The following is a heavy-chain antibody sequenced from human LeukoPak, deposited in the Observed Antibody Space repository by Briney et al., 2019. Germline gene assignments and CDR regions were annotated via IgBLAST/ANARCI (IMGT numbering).Heavy chain of an antibody. CDR2: IKQDGSEK. D-gene: IGHD3-22*01. CDR3: ARVQTTFYYYDSSGLYYFDY. J-gene: IGHJ4*02. Sequence: PGGSLRLSCAASGFTFSSYWMSWVRQAPGKGLEWVANIKQDGSEKYYVDSVKGRFTISRDNAKNSLYLQMNSLRAEDTAVYYCARVQTTFYYYDSSGLYYFDYWGQGTLVTGSS. CDR1: GFTFSSYW. V-gene: IGHV3-7*01.